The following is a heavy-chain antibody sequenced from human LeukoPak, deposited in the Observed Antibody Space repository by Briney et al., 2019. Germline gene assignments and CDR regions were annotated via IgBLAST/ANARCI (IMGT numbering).Heavy chain of an antibody. CDR2: IIPIFGTA. D-gene: IGHD3-22*01. CDR1: GGTFSSYA. J-gene: IGHJ4*02. V-gene: IGHV1-69*06. CDR3: ARCSPGDSSNFYAVLQY. Sequence: ASVKVSCKASGGTFSSYAISWVRQAPGRGLEWMGGIIPIFGTANYAQKFQVRVTITADKSTSTAYMELSSLRSEDTAVYYCARCSPGDSSNFYAVLQYWGQGTQVTVST.